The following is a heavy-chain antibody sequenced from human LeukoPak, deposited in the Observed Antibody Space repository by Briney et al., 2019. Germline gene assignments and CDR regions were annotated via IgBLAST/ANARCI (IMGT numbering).Heavy chain of an antibody. CDR1: GFTFSSYE. V-gene: IGHV3-48*03. CDR2: ISSSGSTI. CDR3: ARDPSSYYYGSGNNWFDP. Sequence: GGSLRLSCAASGFTFSSYEMNWVRQAPGKGLEWVSYISSSGSTIYYADSVKGRFTISRDNAKNSLYLQMNSLRAEDTAVYYCARDPSSYYYGSGNNWFDPWGQGTLVTVSS. D-gene: IGHD3-10*01. J-gene: IGHJ5*02.